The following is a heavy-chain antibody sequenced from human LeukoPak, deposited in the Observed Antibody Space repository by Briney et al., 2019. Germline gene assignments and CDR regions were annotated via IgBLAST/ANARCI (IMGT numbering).Heavy chain of an antibody. CDR3: AGQYYDIVTGYRPLDY. V-gene: IGHV3-30-3*01. Sequence: VMSLRLSCAASGFTFSSCAMHWVRRAPGKGLEWVAVISNRGSNDGSDKHYADSVKGRFTISRDNSKNTLYLQMNSLRPEDTALYYCAGQYYDIVTGYRPLDYWGQGALVTVSS. J-gene: IGHJ4*02. CDR1: GFTFSSCA. CDR2: ISNRGSNDGSDK. D-gene: IGHD3-9*01.